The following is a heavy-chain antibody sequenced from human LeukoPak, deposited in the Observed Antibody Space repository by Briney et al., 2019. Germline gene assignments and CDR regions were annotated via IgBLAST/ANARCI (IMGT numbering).Heavy chain of an antibody. J-gene: IGHJ4*02. V-gene: IGHV4-39*01. D-gene: IGHD3-10*01. CDR2: MYYTGSYTGTT. CDR1: DGSISSSSFY. Sequence: PSETLSLTCIVSDGSISSSSFYWGWIRQPPGKGLEWIGSMYYTGSYTGTTYYNPSLESRVTVSVDTSKNLCSLKLTSVTAADTAVYYCVGEEYGTGSYYKSSDSGQGTLVTVSS. CDR3: VGEEYGTGSYYKSSD.